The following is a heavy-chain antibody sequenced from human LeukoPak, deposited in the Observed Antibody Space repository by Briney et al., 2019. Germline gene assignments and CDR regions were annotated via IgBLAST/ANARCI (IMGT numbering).Heavy chain of an antibody. V-gene: IGHV3-30*02. CDR1: GFTFSSYG. J-gene: IGHJ4*02. CDR2: IRYDGSNK. CDR3: ARDGSQYSSSWSFDY. D-gene: IGHD6-13*01. Sequence: GGSLRLSCAASGFTFSSYGMHWVRQAPGKGLEWVAFIRYDGSNKYYADSVKGRFTISRDNAKNSLYLQMNSLRAEDTAVYYCARDGSQYSSSWSFDYWGQGTLVTVSS.